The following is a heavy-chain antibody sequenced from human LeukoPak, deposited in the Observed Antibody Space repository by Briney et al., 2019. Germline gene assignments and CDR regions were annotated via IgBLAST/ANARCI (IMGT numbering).Heavy chain of an antibody. V-gene: IGHV1-2*02. Sequence: GASVKVSCNASGYIFTGYYMLWVRQAPGQGLEWMGWINPNSGDTNYAQKVQGRVTMNRDTSISTAYMELSRLRSDDTAVYYCARVRYRLAETYIDYWGQGTLVTVSS. D-gene: IGHD3-16*01. CDR3: ARVRYRLAETYIDY. CDR2: INPNSGDT. J-gene: IGHJ4*02. CDR1: GYIFTGYY.